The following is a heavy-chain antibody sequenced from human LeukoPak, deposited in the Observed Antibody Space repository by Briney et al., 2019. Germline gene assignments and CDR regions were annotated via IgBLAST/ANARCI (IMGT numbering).Heavy chain of an antibody. CDR1: GYTFTSYA. CDR2: INTNTGNP. Sequence: GASVKVSCKASGYTFTSYAMNWVRQAPGQGLEWMGWINTNTGNPTYAQGFTGRFVFSLDTSVSTAYLQISSLKAEDTAVYYCARVYYDFWSGYRSQSDYWGQGTLATVSS. CDR3: ARVYYDFWSGYRSQSDY. J-gene: IGHJ4*02. D-gene: IGHD3-3*01. V-gene: IGHV7-4-1*02.